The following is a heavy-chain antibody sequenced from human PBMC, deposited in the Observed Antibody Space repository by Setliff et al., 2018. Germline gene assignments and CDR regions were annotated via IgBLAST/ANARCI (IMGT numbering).Heavy chain of an antibody. Sequence: GGSLRLSCSASGFVFTNAWLSWVRQAPGKGLEWVGRIKGFPDGETTDYAAAVNGRFTVSRDDSKNTLFLQMNSLKTEDTALYYCTTDWSRGDSGNYLRLDYWGPGTLVTVSS. CDR3: TTDWSRGDSGNYLRLDY. V-gene: IGHV3-15*01. J-gene: IGHJ4*02. CDR1: GFVFTNAW. CDR2: IKGFPDGETT. D-gene: IGHD3-10*01.